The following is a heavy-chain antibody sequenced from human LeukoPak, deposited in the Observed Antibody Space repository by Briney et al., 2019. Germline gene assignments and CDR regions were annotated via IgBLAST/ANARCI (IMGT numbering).Heavy chain of an antibody. D-gene: IGHD3-22*01. V-gene: IGHV3-23*01. CDR3: AKVGYYYDSSGPPARY. CDR2: ISGSGGST. J-gene: IGHJ4*02. Sequence: GGSLRLSCAASGFTFSSYSMNWVRQAPGKGLEWVSAISGSGGSTYYADSVKGRFTISRDNSKNTLYLQMNSLRAEDTAVYYCAKVGYYYDSSGPPARYWGQGTLVTVSS. CDR1: GFTFSSYS.